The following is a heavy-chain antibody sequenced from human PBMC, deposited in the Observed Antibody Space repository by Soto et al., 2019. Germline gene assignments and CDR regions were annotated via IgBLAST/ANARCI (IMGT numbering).Heavy chain of an antibody. V-gene: IGHV4-39*01. Sequence: QLQLQESGPGLVKPSETLSLTCTVSGGSISSSSYYWGWIRQPPGKGLEWIGSIYYSGSTYYNPSLKRRVTISVDTSKNQFSLKLSSVTAADTAVYYCARHRDRWFGELLYDYWGQGTLVTVSS. CDR2: IYYSGST. CDR1: GGSISSSSYY. J-gene: IGHJ4*02. CDR3: ARHRDRWFGELLYDY. D-gene: IGHD3-10*01.